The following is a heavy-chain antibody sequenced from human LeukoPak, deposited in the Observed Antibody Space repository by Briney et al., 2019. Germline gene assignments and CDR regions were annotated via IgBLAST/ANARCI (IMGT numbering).Heavy chain of an antibody. CDR2: IRDDGSAK. J-gene: IGHJ4*02. Sequence: PGGSLRLSCAVSGFTFNNYWMTWVRQAPGKGLEWVASIRDDGSAKYYMDSVKGRFSISRDNSKNSLYLQMNSLRAEDTALYYCAKGGSTSLSSGWTGVDYWGQGTLVTVSS. D-gene: IGHD6-19*01. CDR3: AKGGSTSLSSGWTGVDY. V-gene: IGHV3-7*03. CDR1: GFTFNNYW.